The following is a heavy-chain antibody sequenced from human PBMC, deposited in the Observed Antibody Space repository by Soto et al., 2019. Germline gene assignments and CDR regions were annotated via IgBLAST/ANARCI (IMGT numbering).Heavy chain of an antibody. V-gene: IGHV3-23*01. CDR1: GFTFSSHA. CDR2: ITGSGDST. D-gene: IGHD6-19*01. J-gene: IGHJ4*02. CDR3: AKDLQFSGWLSAQTFDY. Sequence: GGSLRLSCAVSGFTFSSHAMSWIRQAPGKGLECVSSITGSGDSTYYADSVKGRFTISRDKSKSTLYLQMNSLRAEDTAVYYYAKDLQFSGWLSAQTFDYWGQGTQVTVSS.